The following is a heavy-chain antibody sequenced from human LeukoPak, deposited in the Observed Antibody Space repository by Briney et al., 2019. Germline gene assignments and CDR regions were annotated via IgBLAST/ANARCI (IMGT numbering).Heavy chain of an antibody. J-gene: IGHJ6*03. CDR3: ASVSYYYYYLDV. Sequence: PSETLTLTCTVSGGSIRGYYWSWIRQPPGKGLEWIAHMYYSGSSKYNPYLKSRATISRDTSKNQFSLKLTSVTVADTAVYYCASVSYYYYYLDVWGKGTTVTVSS. CDR1: GGSIRGYY. V-gene: IGHV4-59*01. CDR2: MYYSGSS.